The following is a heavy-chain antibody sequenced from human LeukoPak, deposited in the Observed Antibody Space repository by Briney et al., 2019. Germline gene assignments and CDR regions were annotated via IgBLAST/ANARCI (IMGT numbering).Heavy chain of an antibody. CDR2: ISYDGSNK. V-gene: IGHV3-30-3*01. CDR1: GFTFSSYA. D-gene: IGHD2-2*01. Sequence: GGSLRLSCAASGFTFSSYAMHWVRQAPGKGLEWVAVISYDGSNKYYADSVKGRFTISRDNSKNTLYLQMNSLRAEDTAVYYCARAPVVPAGDGNYYGMDVWGQGTTATVSS. J-gene: IGHJ6*02. CDR3: ARAPVVPAGDGNYYGMDV.